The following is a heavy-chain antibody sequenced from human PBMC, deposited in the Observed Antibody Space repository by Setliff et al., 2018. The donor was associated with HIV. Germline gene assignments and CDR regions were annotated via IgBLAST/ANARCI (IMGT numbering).Heavy chain of an antibody. CDR1: GGSISSSSYY. CDR2: IYYIGTT. J-gene: IGHJ6*03. V-gene: IGHV4-39*07. CDR3: ARFYDISGYYSNYHYYMDV. D-gene: IGHD3-22*01. Sequence: PSETLSLTCTVSGGSISSSSYYWGWIRQPPGKGLEWIGSIYYIGTTNYNPSLKSRVTISVDTSKYHFSLKLSSVTAADTAVYYCARFYDISGYYSNYHYYMDVWGKGTAVTVSS.